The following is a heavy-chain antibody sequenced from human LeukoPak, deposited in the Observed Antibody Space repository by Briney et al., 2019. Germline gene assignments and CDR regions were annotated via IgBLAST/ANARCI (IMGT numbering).Heavy chain of an antibody. CDR3: ARHVDTAMVYYFDY. Sequence: SETLSLTCTVSGGSISSYYWSWIRQPPGKGLEWIGYIYYSGSTNYNPSLKSRVTISVDTSKNQFSLKLSSVTAADTAVYYCARHVDTAMVYYFDYWGQGNLVTVSS. D-gene: IGHD5-18*01. J-gene: IGHJ4*02. CDR2: IYYSGST. V-gene: IGHV4-59*08. CDR1: GGSISSYY.